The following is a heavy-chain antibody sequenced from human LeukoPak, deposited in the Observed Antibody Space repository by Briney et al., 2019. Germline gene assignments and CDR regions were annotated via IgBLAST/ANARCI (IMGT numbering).Heavy chain of an antibody. CDR2: IIPIFGTA. CDR3: ARVYRTHIVVVPAADDYYGMDV. V-gene: IGHV1-69*13. Sequence: ASVKVSCKASGGTFRSYAISWVRQAPGQGLEWMGGIIPIFGTANYAQKFQGRVTITADESTSTAYMELSSLRSEDTAVYYCARVYRTHIVVVPAADDYYGMDVWGQGTTVTVSS. CDR1: GGTFRSYA. J-gene: IGHJ6*02. D-gene: IGHD2-2*01.